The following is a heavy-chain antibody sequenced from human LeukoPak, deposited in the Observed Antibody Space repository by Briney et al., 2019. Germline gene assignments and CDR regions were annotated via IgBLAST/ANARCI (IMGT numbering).Heavy chain of an antibody. CDR1: GGSISSSSYY. V-gene: IGHV4-39*01. J-gene: IGHJ4*02. CDR2: IYYSGST. Sequence: SETLSLTCTVSGGSISSSSYYWGWIRQPPGKGLEWIVSIYYSGSTYYNPSLKSRLTISVDTSKTQFSLKLSSVTAAETDVYYCARHDDSSGWGPFDYWGQGTLVTVSS. CDR3: ARHDDSSGWGPFDY. D-gene: IGHD6-19*01.